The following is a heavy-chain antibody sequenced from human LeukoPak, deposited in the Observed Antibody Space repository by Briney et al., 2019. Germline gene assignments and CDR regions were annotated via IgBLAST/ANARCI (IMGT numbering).Heavy chain of an antibody. CDR2: IYTSGST. Sequence: SETLSLTCTVSGGSISSYYWSWIRRPAGKGLEWIGRIYTSGSTNYNPSLKSRVTMSVDTSKNQFSLKLSSVTAADTAVYYCARELIVVVPAATNWFDPWGQGTLVTVSS. CDR1: GGSISSYY. D-gene: IGHD2-2*01. J-gene: IGHJ5*02. V-gene: IGHV4-4*07. CDR3: ARELIVVVPAATNWFDP.